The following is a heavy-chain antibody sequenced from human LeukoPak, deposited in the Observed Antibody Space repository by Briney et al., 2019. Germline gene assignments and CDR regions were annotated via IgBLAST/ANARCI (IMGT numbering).Heavy chain of an antibody. J-gene: IGHJ5*02. D-gene: IGHD2-2*01. CDR2: ISAYNGNT. Sequence: ASVKVSCKASGYTFTSYGISWVRQAPGQGLEWMGWISAYNGNTNYAQKLQGRVTMTTDTSTSTAYMELRSLRSDDTAVYYCARLREDIVVVPATHGWFDPGGKGPLVTVSS. CDR3: ARLREDIVVVPATHGWFDP. CDR1: GYTFTSYG. V-gene: IGHV1-18*01.